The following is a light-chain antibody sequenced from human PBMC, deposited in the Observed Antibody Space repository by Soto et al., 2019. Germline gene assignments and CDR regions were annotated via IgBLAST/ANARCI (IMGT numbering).Light chain of an antibody. Sequence: QSALTQPASVSGSPGQSITISCTGTSSDFGGDDFVSWYQQHPGKAPKLVIYEVTSRPSGVSSRFSGSKSGNTASLTITGLQADDEADYYCNSFSSGSTRYVFGTGTKVTVL. CDR1: SSDFGGDDF. CDR3: NSFSSGSTRYV. J-gene: IGLJ1*01. CDR2: EVT. V-gene: IGLV2-14*01.